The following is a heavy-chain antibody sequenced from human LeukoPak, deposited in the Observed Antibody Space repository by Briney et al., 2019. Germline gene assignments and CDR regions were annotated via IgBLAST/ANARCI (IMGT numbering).Heavy chain of an antibody. CDR1: GFTFGSHN. D-gene: IGHD4-17*01. V-gene: IGHV3-21*01. J-gene: IGHJ4*02. CDR3: ARGPGSGGDYGDYLFDY. Sequence: GESLRLSCTASGFTFGSHNIHWVRQAPGKGLEWVSSISSSSSYIYYADSVKGRFTVSRDNAKDSVFLQMNSLTAEDTAVYYCARGPGSGGDYGDYLFDYWGQGTLVTVSS. CDR2: ISSSSSYI.